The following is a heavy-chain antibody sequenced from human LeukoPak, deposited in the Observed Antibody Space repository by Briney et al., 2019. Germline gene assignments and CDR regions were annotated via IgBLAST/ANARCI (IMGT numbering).Heavy chain of an antibody. Sequence: GGSLILSCAASGFTFSDYYMSWIRQAPGKGLEWVSDISSTSIYTNYADSVKGRFTISRDNSKNTLYLQMNSLRAEDTAVYYCARALYYFDYWGQGTLVTVSS. CDR1: GFTFSDYY. V-gene: IGHV3-11*05. J-gene: IGHJ4*02. CDR2: ISSTSIYT. CDR3: ARALYYFDY.